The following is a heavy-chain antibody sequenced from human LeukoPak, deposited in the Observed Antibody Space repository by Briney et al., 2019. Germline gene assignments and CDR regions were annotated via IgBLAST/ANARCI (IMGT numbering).Heavy chain of an antibody. CDR3: TSLIRQGHYAMDV. CDR1: GGSVSSRSFY. V-gene: IGHV4-39*01. Sequence: PSETLSLTCTVSGGSVSSRSFYWGWIRQPPGKGLEWIGSIYNSGSTYYNPSLKSRVTISVDTSKNQFSLKLSSVTAADTAVYYCTSLIRQGHYAMDVWGQGTMVTVSS. CDR2: IYNSGST. J-gene: IGHJ6*02.